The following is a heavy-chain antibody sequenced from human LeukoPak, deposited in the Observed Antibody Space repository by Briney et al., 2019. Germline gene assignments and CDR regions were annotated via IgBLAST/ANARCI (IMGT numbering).Heavy chain of an antibody. Sequence: GGSLRLSCAASGFTFSSYSMNWVRQAPGKGLEWVSSIGSSSSYIYYADSVKGRFTISRDNAKNSLYLQMNSLRAEDTAVYYCARAGSHDYWGQGTLVTVSS. CDR3: ARAGSHDY. CDR1: GFTFSSYS. J-gene: IGHJ4*02. CDR2: IGSSSSYI. V-gene: IGHV3-21*01. D-gene: IGHD3-10*01.